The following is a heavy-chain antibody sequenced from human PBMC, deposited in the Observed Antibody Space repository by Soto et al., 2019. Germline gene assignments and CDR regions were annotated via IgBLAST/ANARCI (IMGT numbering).Heavy chain of an antibody. D-gene: IGHD2-15*01. CDR2: INPNSGGT. Sequence: QVQLVQSGAEVKKPGASVKVSCKASGYTFTGYYMHWVRQAPGQGLEWMGWINPNSGGTNYAQKFQGWVTMTRDTSISTANMELSRLRSDDTAVDYCARGSPNIVVVVAANYFDYWGQGTLVTVSS. J-gene: IGHJ4*02. CDR1: GYTFTGYY. CDR3: ARGSPNIVVVVAANYFDY. V-gene: IGHV1-2*04.